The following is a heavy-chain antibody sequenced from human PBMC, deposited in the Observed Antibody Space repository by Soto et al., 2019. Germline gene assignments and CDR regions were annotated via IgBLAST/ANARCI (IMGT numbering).Heavy chain of an antibody. J-gene: IGHJ4*02. Sequence: ASVKVSCKASGYTFTSCGISWVRQAPGQGLEWMGWISAYNGNTNYAQKLQGRVTMTTDTSTSTAYMELRSLRSDDTAVYYRARDHGPYDYVWGTMGYWGQGTLVTVSS. CDR1: GYTFTSCG. CDR3: ARDHGPYDYVWGTMGY. V-gene: IGHV1-18*04. D-gene: IGHD3-16*01. CDR2: ISAYNGNT.